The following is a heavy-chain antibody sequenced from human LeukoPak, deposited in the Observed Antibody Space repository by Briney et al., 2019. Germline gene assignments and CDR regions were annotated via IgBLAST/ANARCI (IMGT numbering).Heavy chain of an antibody. Sequence: ASGKVSCKASGYTFTSYYMHWVRQAPGQGLEWMGIINPSGGSTSYAQKFQGRVAMTRDTSTSTVYMELSSLRSEDTAVYYCARTRIGRGYFDYWGQGTLATVSS. CDR2: INPSGGST. CDR3: ARTRIGRGYFDY. D-gene: IGHD2-15*01. V-gene: IGHV1-46*01. J-gene: IGHJ4*02. CDR1: GYTFTSYY.